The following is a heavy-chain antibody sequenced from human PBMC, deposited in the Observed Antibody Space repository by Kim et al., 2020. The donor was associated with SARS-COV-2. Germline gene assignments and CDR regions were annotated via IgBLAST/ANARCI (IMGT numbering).Heavy chain of an antibody. V-gene: IGHV1-46*01. Sequence: ASVKVSCKASGYTFTSYYMHWVRQAPGQGLEWMGIINPSGGSTSYAQKFQGRVTMTRDTSTSTVYMELSSLRSEDTAVYYCARDGGGSSYEGYYYYGMDVWGQGTTVTVSS. CDR2: INPSGGST. J-gene: IGHJ6*02. D-gene: IGHD1-26*01. CDR3: ARDGGGSSYEGYYYYGMDV. CDR1: GYTFTSYY.